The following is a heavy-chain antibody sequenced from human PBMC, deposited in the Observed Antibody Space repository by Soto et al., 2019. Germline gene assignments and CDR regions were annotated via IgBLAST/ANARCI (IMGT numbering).Heavy chain of an antibody. Sequence: EVQLVESGGGLVQPGGSLRLSCAASGFTFSSYWMSWVRQAPGKGLEWVANIKQDGSEKYNVDFVKGRFTIARDNAKNSLDLQMNSLRVEDTAVYYCARAYGSGSLSGYWGQGTLVTVSS. J-gene: IGHJ4*02. D-gene: IGHD3-10*01. CDR1: GFTFSSYW. V-gene: IGHV3-7*01. CDR2: IKQDGSEK. CDR3: ARAYGSGSLSGY.